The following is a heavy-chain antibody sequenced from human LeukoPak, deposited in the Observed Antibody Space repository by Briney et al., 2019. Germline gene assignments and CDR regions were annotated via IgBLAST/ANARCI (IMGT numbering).Heavy chain of an antibody. CDR3: ARDLPPGAAGVTGPFDY. CDR1: GDSVSSNSAA. J-gene: IGHJ4*02. CDR2: TYRTSRWYN. D-gene: IGHD6-13*01. V-gene: IGHV6-1*01. Sequence: SRTLSLTCAISGDSVSSNSAAWNWIRQSPPRGLEWLGRTYRTSRWYNDYAVSVKSRITINPDTSKNQFSLQLSSVTPEDTAVYYCARDLPPGAAGVTGPFDYWGQGTLVTVSA.